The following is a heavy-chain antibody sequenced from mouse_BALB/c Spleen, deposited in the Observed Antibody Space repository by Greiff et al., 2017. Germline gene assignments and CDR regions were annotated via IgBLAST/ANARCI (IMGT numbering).Heavy chain of an antibody. CDR3: AGYYGGFAY. V-gene: IGHV5-12-1*01. CDR1: GFAFSSYD. CDR2: ISSGGGST. J-gene: IGHJ3*01. D-gene: IGHD1-1*01. Sequence: EVHLVESGGGLVKPGGSLKLSCAASGFAFSSYDMSWVRQTPEKRLEWVAYISSGGGSTYYPDTVKGRFTISRDNAKNTLYLQMSSLKSEDTAMYYCAGYYGGFAYWGQGTLVTVSA.